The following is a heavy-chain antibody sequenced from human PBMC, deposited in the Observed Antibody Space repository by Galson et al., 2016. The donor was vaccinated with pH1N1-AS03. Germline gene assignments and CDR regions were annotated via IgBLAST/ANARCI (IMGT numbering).Heavy chain of an antibody. CDR3: ASDHNWNGY. CDR1: GFPFEDYA. V-gene: IGHV3-9*01. CDR2: IAWNSGIT. J-gene: IGHJ4*02. Sequence: SLRLSCAASGFPFEDYAMHWVRQAPGKGLEWVSGIAWNSGITGYVDSVKGRFTISRDNAKNSLFLQMNSLRPEDTAVYYCASDHNWNGYWGQGTLVTVSS. D-gene: IGHD1-20*01.